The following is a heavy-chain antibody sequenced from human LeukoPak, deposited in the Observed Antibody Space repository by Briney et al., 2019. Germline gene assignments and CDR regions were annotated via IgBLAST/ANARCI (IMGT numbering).Heavy chain of an antibody. J-gene: IGHJ4*02. CDR1: GGSISSGGYY. CDR3: ARDHSSGWFGSDY. Sequence: SGTLSLTCTVSGGSISSGGYYWSWIRQHPGKGLEWIAYIYYTGGTYYNPSLKSRVTISVDTSKNQFSLKLSSVTAADTAVYYCARDHSSGWFGSDYWGQGTLVTVSS. V-gene: IGHV4-31*03. D-gene: IGHD6-19*01. CDR2: IYYTGGT.